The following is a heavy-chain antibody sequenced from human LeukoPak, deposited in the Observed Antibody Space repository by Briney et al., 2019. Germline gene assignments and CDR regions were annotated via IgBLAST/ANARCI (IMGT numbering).Heavy chain of an antibody. CDR3: ASCRDGYNDAFDI. V-gene: IGHV4-4*09. J-gene: IGHJ3*02. CDR2: IYTSGST. D-gene: IGHD5-24*01. CDR1: GGSISSYY. Sequence: SETLSLTCTVSGGSISSYYWSWIRQPPGKGLEWIGYIYTSGSTNYNPSLKSRVTISVDTSKNQFSLKLSSVTAADTAMYYCASCRDGYNDAFDIWGQGTMVTVSS.